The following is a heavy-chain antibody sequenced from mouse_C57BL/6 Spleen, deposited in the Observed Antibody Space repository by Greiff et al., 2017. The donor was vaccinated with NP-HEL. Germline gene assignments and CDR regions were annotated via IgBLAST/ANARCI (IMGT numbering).Heavy chain of an antibody. J-gene: IGHJ4*01. CDR2: IDPETGGT. CDR1: GYTFTDYE. D-gene: IGHD2-5*01. V-gene: IGHV1-15*01. Sequence: QVHVKQSGAELVRPGASVTLSCKASGYTFTDYEMHWVKQTPVHGLEWIGAIDPETGGTAYNQKFKGKAILTADKSSSTAYMELRSLTSEDSAVYYCTRDSNYYAMDYWGQGTSVTVSS. CDR3: TRDSNYYAMDY.